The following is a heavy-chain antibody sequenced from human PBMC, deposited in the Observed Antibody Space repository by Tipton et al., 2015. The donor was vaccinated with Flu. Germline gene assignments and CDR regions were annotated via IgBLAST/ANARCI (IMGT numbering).Heavy chain of an antibody. CDR3: SRAGFFRIGSCYSRSSYYYRLYV. J-gene: IGHJ6*02. Sequence: QLVQSGAEVKKPGASVKVSCKASGYTFTSYYMHWVRQAPGQGLEWMGIINPSGGSTSYAQKFQGRVTMTRDTSTSTVYMVLSSLSSEASAVFYCSRAGFFRIGSCYSRSSYYYRLYVWGLGTTFPVSS. CDR2: INPSGGST. V-gene: IGHV1-46*01. D-gene: IGHD2-15*01. CDR1: GYTFTSYY.